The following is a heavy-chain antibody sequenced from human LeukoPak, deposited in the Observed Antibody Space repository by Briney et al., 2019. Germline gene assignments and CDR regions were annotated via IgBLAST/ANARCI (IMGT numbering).Heavy chain of an antibody. CDR1: GFTFSSYG. D-gene: IGHD4-11*01. CDR3: ARYEYSNFVGYYDH. CDR2: ISYDGSNK. J-gene: IGHJ4*02. V-gene: IGHV3-30*03. Sequence: GGSLRLSCAASGFTFSSYGMHWVRQAPGKGLEWVAVISYDGSNKYYADSVKGRFTISRDNAKNSLYLQMNSLRAEDTAFYYCARYEYSNFVGYYDHWGQGTLVTVSS.